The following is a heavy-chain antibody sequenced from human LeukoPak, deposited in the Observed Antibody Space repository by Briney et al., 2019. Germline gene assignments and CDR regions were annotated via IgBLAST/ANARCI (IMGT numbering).Heavy chain of an antibody. CDR1: GFSLSAYN. D-gene: IGHD6-6*01. CDR3: ARDRHVPGLYYYYMDV. CDR2: ISSSSATI. V-gene: IGHV3-48*01. Sequence: GGSLRLSCEGSGFSLSAYNMNWVRQAPGKGLESVSYISSSSATIFYADSVKGRFTISRDNAKNSLYLQMNSLRPEDTAVYFCARDRHVPGLYYYYMDVWGKGTTVTVSS. J-gene: IGHJ6*03.